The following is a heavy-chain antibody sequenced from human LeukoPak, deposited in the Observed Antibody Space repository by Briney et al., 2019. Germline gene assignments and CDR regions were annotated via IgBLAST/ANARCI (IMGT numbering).Heavy chain of an antibody. CDR1: GGSISSYY. J-gene: IGHJ4*02. CDR2: IYYSGST. D-gene: IGHD6-19*01. V-gene: IGHV4-59*08. CDR3: ARHGWAVAGTGVWYFDY. Sequence: SETLSLTCTVSGGSISSYYWSWIRQPPGKGLEGIGYIYYSGSTNYNPSLKSRVTISVDTSKNQFSLKLSSVSAADTAVYYCARHGWAVAGTGVWYFDYWGQGTLVTVSS.